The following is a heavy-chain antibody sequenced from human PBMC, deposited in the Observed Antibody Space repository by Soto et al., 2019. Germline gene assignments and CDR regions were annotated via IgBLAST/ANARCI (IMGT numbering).Heavy chain of an antibody. J-gene: IGHJ4*02. Sequence: SETLSLTCTVSGGSISRYSSVWIRQPPGEGLEWIGSIYYSGSTYYNPSLKSRVTISVDTSKNQFSLKLSSVTAADTAVYYCARIQYYSSGYYSHPFDYWGQGTLVTVSS. V-gene: IGHV4-39*01. CDR2: IYYSGST. CDR1: GGSISRYS. D-gene: IGHD3-22*01. CDR3: ARIQYYSSGYYSHPFDY.